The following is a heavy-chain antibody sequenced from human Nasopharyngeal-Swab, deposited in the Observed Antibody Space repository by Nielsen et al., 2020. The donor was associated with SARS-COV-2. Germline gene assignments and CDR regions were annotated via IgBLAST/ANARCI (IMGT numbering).Heavy chain of an antibody. D-gene: IGHD2/OR15-2a*01. CDR2: IVGSGDNSGSGGST. J-gene: IGHJ4*02. CDR3: AKDLRGPYFF. Sequence: WIRQPPGKGLEWVAAIVGSGDNSGSGGSTYYADSVKGRFTISRDNSKNTLSLQMNSLRAEDTAVYYCAKDLRGPYFFWGQGTLVTV. V-gene: IGHV3-23*01.